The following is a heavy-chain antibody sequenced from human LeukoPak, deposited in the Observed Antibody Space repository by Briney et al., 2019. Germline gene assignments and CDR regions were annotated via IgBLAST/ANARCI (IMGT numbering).Heavy chain of an antibody. V-gene: IGHV1-18*01. D-gene: IGHD6-13*01. J-gene: IGHJ6*03. CDR1: GYTFTIYG. CDR2: ISVYNGNT. CDR3: ARALYSSSWPNMDV. Sequence: ASVKVSCKASGYTFTIYGITWVRQAPGQGLEWMGWISVYNGNTDYAQNLQGRVTMTTDTSTSTAYMELRSLRSDDTAVYYCARALYSSSWPNMDVWGKGTTVTVSS.